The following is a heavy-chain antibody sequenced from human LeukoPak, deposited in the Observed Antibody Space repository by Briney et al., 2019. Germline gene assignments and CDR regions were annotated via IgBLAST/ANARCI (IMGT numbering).Heavy chain of an antibody. CDR1: GFIVSSHY. D-gene: IGHD2-2*01. CDR3: ASGVVSAAWGAFDI. V-gene: IGHV3-53*01. Sequence: PGGSLRLSCAASGFIVSSHYITWVRQAPGKGLEWVSIIYSGDDTYYADSVKGRFTISRDNFKNTVYLQMNSLRAEDTAVYYCASGVVSAAWGAFDIWSQGTMVTVSS. J-gene: IGHJ3*02. CDR2: IYSGDDT.